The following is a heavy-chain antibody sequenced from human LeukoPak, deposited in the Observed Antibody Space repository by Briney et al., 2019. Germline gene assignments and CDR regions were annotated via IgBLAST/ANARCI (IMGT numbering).Heavy chain of an antibody. CDR3: ARGGLWGGDY. CDR2: ISSSSSYI. D-gene: IGHD3-16*01. V-gene: IGHV3-21*01. J-gene: IGHJ4*02. Sequence: GGSLRLSCAASGFTFSSYSMNWVRQAPGKGLEWVSSISSSSSYIYYAGSVKGRFTISRDNAKNSLYLQMNSLRAEDTAVYYCARGGLWGGDYWGQGTLVTVSS. CDR1: GFTFSSYS.